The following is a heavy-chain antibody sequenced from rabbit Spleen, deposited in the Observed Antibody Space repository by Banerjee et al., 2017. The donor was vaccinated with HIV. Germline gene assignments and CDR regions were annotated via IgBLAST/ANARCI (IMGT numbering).Heavy chain of an antibody. CDR1: GFDLSSSVY. CDR3: ARDLTSVIGWNFNL. Sequence: QSLEESGGDLVKPGASLTLTCKASGFDLSSSVYMCWVRQAPGKGLEWIGCIYTGIGTTYYASWAKGRFTISKTSSTTVTLQMTSLTAADTATYFCARDLTSVIGWNFNLWGPGTLVTVS. D-gene: IGHD1-1*01. J-gene: IGHJ4*01. CDR2: IYTGIGTT. V-gene: IGHV1S40*01.